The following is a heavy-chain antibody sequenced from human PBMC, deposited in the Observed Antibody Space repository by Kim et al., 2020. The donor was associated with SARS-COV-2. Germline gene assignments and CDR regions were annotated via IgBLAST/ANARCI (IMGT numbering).Heavy chain of an antibody. D-gene: IGHD6-13*01. CDR1: GGSISSYY. V-gene: IGHV4-59*13. CDR2: IYYSGST. Sequence: SETLSLTCTVSGGSISSYYWSWIRQPPGKGLEWIGYIYYSGSTNYNPSLKSRVTISVDTSKNQFSLKLSSVTAADTAVYYCASSKPYSSSSKFDYWGQGT. J-gene: IGHJ4*02. CDR3: ASSKPYSSSSKFDY.